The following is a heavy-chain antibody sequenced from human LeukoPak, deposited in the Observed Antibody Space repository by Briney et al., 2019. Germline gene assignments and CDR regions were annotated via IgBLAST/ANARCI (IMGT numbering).Heavy chain of an antibody. CDR2: ISYDGSNK. Sequence: GGSLILSCAASGFTFSSYAMHWVRQAPGKGLEWVAVISYDGSNKYYADSVKGRFTISRDNSKNTLYLQMNSLRAEDTAVYYCARGHWRYWGQGTLVTVSS. CDR1: GFTFSSYA. CDR3: ARGHWRY. J-gene: IGHJ4*02. V-gene: IGHV3-30*14.